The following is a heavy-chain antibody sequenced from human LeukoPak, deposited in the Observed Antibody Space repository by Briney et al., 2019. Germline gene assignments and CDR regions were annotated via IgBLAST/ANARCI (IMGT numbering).Heavy chain of an antibody. Sequence: GESLRLSCEASGFTFRDHYMSWIRQAPGKGLEWISHINNVGTYTNYADSVKGRFIVSRDNAKNSLYLQMNTLRPDDTAVYFCARPMVPGVVEYFGLDAWGQGTTVIVSS. D-gene: IGHD3-10*01. J-gene: IGHJ6*02. CDR1: GFTFRDHY. V-gene: IGHV3-11*03. CDR3: ARPMVPGVVEYFGLDA. CDR2: INNVGTYT.